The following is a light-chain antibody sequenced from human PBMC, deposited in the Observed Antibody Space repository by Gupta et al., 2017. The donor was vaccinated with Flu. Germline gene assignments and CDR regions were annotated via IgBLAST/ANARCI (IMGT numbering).Light chain of an antibody. V-gene: IGLV1-44*01. Sequence: QSVLTQPPSASGTPGQRVTISCAGTSSNIGRRAVYWYQQLPGTAPKLLIYNTDQRPSEVPDRFSGSKSGTAASLAISGLQSEDDADYYCAAWDDSLKGMFGGGTKLTVL. CDR1: SSNIGRRA. CDR3: AAWDDSLKGM. J-gene: IGLJ3*02. CDR2: NTD.